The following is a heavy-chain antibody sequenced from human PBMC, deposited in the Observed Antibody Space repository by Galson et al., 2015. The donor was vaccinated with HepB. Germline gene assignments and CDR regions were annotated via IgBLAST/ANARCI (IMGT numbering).Heavy chain of an antibody. CDR3: ARVGAAAIYYYYAMDV. V-gene: IGHV1-18*01. Sequence: SVKVSCKASGYTFTSYGIRWVRQAPGQGLEWMGGINAYNGNTNYARKPQGRVTMTTDSSTSTAYMGLGSLRSDDTAVYYCARVGAAAIYYYYAMDVWGQGTTVTVSS. J-gene: IGHJ6*02. CDR1: GYTFTSYG. CDR2: INAYNGNT. D-gene: IGHD6-13*01.